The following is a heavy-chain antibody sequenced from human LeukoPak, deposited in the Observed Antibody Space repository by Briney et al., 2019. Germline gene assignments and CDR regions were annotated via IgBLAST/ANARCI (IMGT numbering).Heavy chain of an antibody. Sequence: SGGSLRLSCAASGFTFAGCAMSWVRQAPGKGLEWVSTFGRSGAGTFYADSVKGRLTISRDNSKNTLYLQMNGLRAEDTAVYYCAKRDSSGSNYFAYWGQGALVTVSS. CDR2: FGRSGAGT. J-gene: IGHJ4*02. D-gene: IGHD6-19*01. CDR3: AKRDSSGSNYFAY. V-gene: IGHV3-23*01. CDR1: GFTFAGCA.